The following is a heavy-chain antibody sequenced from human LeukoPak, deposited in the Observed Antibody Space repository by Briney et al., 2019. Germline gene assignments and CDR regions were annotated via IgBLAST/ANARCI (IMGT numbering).Heavy chain of an antibody. V-gene: IGHV1-2*02. CDR3: ARDHGLARNNWFDP. CDR1: VYTFTFYY. D-gene: IGHD2-21*01. CDR2: INLNSGGT. J-gene: IGHJ5*02. Sequence: ASVKLSLTSSVYTFTFYYMHWVRQAHGQGKEWKGWINLNSGGTNYAQKFQGRVTMTRDTSISTAYMELSRLRSNDTAVYYCARDHGLARNNWFDPWGQGTLVTVSS.